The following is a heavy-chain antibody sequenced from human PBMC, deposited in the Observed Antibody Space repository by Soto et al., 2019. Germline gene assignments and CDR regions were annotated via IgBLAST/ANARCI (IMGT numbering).Heavy chain of an antibody. J-gene: IGHJ5*02. Sequence: QITLKESGPTLVKPTQTLTLTCTFSGFSLSTSGVGVGWIRQPPGKALEWLALIYWDDDKRYSPSLKSRLTITKDTSKNQVVLTMTNMDPVDTATYYCAHKEPAARHNWFDPWGKGTLVTVSS. CDR3: AHKEPAARHNWFDP. D-gene: IGHD2-2*01. CDR2: IYWDDDK. CDR1: GFSLSTSGVG. V-gene: IGHV2-5*02.